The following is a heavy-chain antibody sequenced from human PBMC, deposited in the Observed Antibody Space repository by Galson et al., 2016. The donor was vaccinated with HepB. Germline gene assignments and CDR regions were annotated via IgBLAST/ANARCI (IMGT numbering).Heavy chain of an antibody. V-gene: IGHV3-7*01. J-gene: IGHJ4*02. CDR3: ADFDY. CDR1: GFTFSKFW. Sequence: SLRLSCAASGFTFSKFWMSWVRQAPGKGPEWVANINQDGSEKYYIDSVKGRFTIFRDNAKNSLYLQMNNLRVEDTAVYYYADFDYWGQGTLVTVSS. CDR2: INQDGSEK.